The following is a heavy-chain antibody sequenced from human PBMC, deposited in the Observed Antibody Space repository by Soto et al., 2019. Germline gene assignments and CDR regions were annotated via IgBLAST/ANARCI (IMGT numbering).Heavy chain of an antibody. Sequence: QVQLVQSGAEVKKPGSSVKVSCKTSGGTFSSYAISWVRQAPGQGLEWMGGIIPIFDTANYAQKFHGRVTITTDETTSTAYMELSSLISGDTAVYYCARHDCISTSCYYYYYYSMDVWGQGTTVTVSS. J-gene: IGHJ6*02. V-gene: IGHV1-69*05. D-gene: IGHD2-2*01. CDR3: ARHDCISTSCYYYYYYSMDV. CDR2: IIPIFDTA. CDR1: GGTFSSYA.